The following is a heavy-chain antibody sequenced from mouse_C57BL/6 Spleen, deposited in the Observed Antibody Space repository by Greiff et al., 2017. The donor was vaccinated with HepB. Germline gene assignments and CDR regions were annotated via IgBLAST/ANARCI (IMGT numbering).Heavy chain of an antibody. D-gene: IGHD1-1*01. CDR2: MNPNNGGT. V-gene: IGHV1-26*01. CDR3: ARGRYYGSSPFAY. CDR1: GYTFTDYY. Sequence: EVQLQQSGPELVKPGASVKISCKASGYTFTDYYMNWVKQSHGKSLEWIGDMNPNNGGTSYNQKFKGKATLTVDKSSSTAYMELRSLTSEDSAVYYCARGRYYGSSPFAYWGQGTLVTVSA. J-gene: IGHJ3*01.